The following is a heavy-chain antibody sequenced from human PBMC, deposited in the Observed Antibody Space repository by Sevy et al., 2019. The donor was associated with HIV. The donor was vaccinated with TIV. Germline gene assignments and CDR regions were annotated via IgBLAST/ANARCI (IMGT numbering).Heavy chain of an antibody. CDR1: GFTFSNYV. J-gene: IGHJ3*01. D-gene: IGHD3-22*01. V-gene: IGHV3-23*01. CDR2: ISGRDTGT. Sequence: GGSLRLSCAVSGFTFSNYVMSWVRQAPGKGLEWVSVISGRDTGTFYAASVKGRFTISRDNSKNTLYLQMNSLRAEDTALYYCAKDTIVVVGEALDVWGRGTMVTVSS. CDR3: AKDTIVVVGEALDV.